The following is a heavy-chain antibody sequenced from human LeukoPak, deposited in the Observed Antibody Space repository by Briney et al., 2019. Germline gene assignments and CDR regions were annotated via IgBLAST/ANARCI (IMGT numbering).Heavy chain of an antibody. V-gene: IGHV3-21*01. J-gene: IGHJ3*02. D-gene: IGHD6-13*01. CDR2: ISSSSSYI. CDR3: ASSSWNDAFDI. CDR1: GFTFSGYS. Sequence: GGSLRLSCAASGFTFSGYSMNWVRQAPGKGLEWVSSISSSSSYIYYADSVKGRFTISRDNAKNSLYLQMNSLRAEDTAVYYCASSSWNDAFDIWGQGTMVTVSS.